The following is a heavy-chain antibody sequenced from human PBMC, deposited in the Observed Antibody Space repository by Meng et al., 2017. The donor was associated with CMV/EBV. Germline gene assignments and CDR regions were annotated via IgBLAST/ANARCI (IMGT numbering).Heavy chain of an antibody. CDR3: ARTRRYCSSTSCPGAYGMDV. D-gene: IGHD2-2*01. CDR1: GYTFTGYY. J-gene: IGHJ6*02. V-gene: IGHV1-2*02. CDR2: INPNSGGT. Sequence: GESLKISCKASGYTFTGYYMHWVRQAPGQGLEWMGWINPNSGGTNYAQKFQGRVTMTRDTSISTAYMELSRLRSDDTAVYYCARTRRYCSSTSCPGAYGMDVWGQGTTVPVSS.